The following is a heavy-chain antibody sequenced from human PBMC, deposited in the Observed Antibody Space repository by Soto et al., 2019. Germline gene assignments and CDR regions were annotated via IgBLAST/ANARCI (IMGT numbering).Heavy chain of an antibody. D-gene: IGHD5-12*01. Sequence: QVQLVQSGDEVRKPGSSVKVSCKASGYIFVNYGIAWVRQAPGPGLQWMGWISPYSGNTHYASKVQGRLTMITDTATSTAYMDRGSLTSDDTAVYYCEMVDKCVTPTPQDVWGKGTTVTVAS. CDR2: ISPYSGNT. CDR3: EMVDKCVTPTPQDV. V-gene: IGHV1-18*01. CDR1: GYIFVNYG. J-gene: IGHJ6*04.